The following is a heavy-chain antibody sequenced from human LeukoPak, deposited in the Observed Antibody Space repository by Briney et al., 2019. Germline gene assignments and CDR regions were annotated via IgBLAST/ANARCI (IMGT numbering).Heavy chain of an antibody. V-gene: IGHV3-21*01. J-gene: IGHJ4*02. CDR3: ARLEAYSGSLDY. CDR2: ISSSSYI. CDR1: GFTFSSYS. D-gene: IGHD1-26*01. Sequence: GGSLRLSCAASGFTFSSYSMNWVRQAPGKGLEWVSSISSSSYIYYADSVKGRFTISRDNAKNSLYLQMNSLRAEDTAVYYCARLEAYSGSLDYWGQGTLVTVSS.